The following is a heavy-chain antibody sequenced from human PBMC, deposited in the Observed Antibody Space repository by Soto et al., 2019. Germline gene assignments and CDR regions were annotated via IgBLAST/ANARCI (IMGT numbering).Heavy chain of an antibody. V-gene: IGHV4-61*01. D-gene: IGHD1-7*01. CDR3: ARDLWNGLTGTTVRSYYYGMDV. CDR2: IYYSGST. J-gene: IGHJ6*01. CDR1: DGSVSSGSYY. Sequence: SETLCFTCTFCDGSVSSGSYYWSWIRQPPGKGLEWSGYIYYSGSTNYNPSLKSRVTISVDTSKNQFSLKLSSVTAADTAVYYCARDLWNGLTGTTVRSYYYGMDVWGQGTTVTVSS.